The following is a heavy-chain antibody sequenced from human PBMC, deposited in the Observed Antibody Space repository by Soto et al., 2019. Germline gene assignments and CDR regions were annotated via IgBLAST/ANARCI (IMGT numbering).Heavy chain of an antibody. Sequence: SRSAGLGSAAQGDSRDRYGIHWVRQAPGKWLEWVAMISYDGTDEYYADSVKGRFTISRDNSKNAVYLQMNSLRAEVMAVYDCAQHESDWTDHFADWGQAT. V-gene: IGHV3-30*03. J-gene: IGHJ4*02. CDR2: ISYDGTDE. CDR1: GDSRDRYG. D-gene: IGHD1-1*01. CDR3: AQHESDWTDHFAD.